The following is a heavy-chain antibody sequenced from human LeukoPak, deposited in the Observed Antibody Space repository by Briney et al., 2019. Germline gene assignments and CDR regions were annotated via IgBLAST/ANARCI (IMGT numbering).Heavy chain of an antibody. J-gene: IGHJ4*02. V-gene: IGHV3-49*04. CDR3: TKGRSSDY. CDR2: IRSKGYGGTT. CDR1: GFSFSDYL. Sequence: PGGSLRLSCTLSGFSFSDYLMNGVRQAPGKGLEWVGFIRSKGYGGTTEYAASVKGRFTNSRDDSKSIAYLQMNSLTTQDTAFYYCTKGRSSDYWGQGTLVTVSS. D-gene: IGHD6-6*01.